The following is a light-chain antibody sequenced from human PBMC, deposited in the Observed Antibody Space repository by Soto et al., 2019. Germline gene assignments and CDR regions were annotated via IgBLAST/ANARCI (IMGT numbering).Light chain of an antibody. Sequence: QSVLTQPPSVSAAPGQKVTISCSGTSSNIGNNFVSWYQQLPGTAPQLLIYDDNVRPSGVPNRFSGSKSGTSATLGITGLQTGDEADYYCGAWGGGLSAVAFGGGTKLTVL. CDR3: GAWGGGLSAVA. V-gene: IGLV1-51*01. CDR2: DDN. J-gene: IGLJ3*02. CDR1: SSNIGNNF.